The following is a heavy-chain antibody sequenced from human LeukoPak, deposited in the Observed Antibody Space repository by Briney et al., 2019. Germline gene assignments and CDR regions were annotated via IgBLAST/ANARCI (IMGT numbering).Heavy chain of an antibody. J-gene: IGHJ4*02. CDR2: ISFDGKNK. V-gene: IGHV3-30*04. CDR1: GFTFSSYA. CDR3: AKDLRASPAPVGASYYFDF. Sequence: GGSLRLSCAASGFTFSSYARHWVRQAPGQGLEWMAVISFDGKNKYYRDSVKGRSTISRDNSQNTLYLQMTSLRTEDTALYYCAKDLRASPAPVGASYYFDFWGQGILVTVSS. D-gene: IGHD1-26*01.